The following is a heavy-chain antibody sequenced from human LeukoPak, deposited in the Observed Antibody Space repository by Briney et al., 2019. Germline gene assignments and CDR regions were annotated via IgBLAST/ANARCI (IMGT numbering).Heavy chain of an antibody. J-gene: IGHJ4*02. CDR1: GFTFSSYS. Sequence: GGSLRLSCAASGFTFSSYSMNWVRQAPGKGLEWVSSISSSSSYIYYADSVKGRFTISRDNAKSSLYLQMNSLRAEDTAVYYCASGTYYYDSSGQKGFDYWGQGTLVTVSS. D-gene: IGHD3-22*01. CDR2: ISSSSSYI. CDR3: ASGTYYYDSSGQKGFDY. V-gene: IGHV3-21*01.